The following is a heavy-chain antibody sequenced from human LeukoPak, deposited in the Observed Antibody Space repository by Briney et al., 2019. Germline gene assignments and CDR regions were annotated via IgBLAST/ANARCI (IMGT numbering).Heavy chain of an antibody. J-gene: IGHJ4*02. CDR3: VKPSFKTRVDTPMVYFDY. Sequence: PGGSLRLSCAASGFTFSSYAMHWVRQAPGKGLEWVAVISYDGSNKYYADSVKGRFTISRDNSKNTLYLQMSSLRAEDTAVYYCVKPSFKTRVDTPMVYFDYWGQGTLVTVSS. V-gene: IGHV3-30-3*02. CDR2: ISYDGSNK. D-gene: IGHD5-18*01. CDR1: GFTFSSYA.